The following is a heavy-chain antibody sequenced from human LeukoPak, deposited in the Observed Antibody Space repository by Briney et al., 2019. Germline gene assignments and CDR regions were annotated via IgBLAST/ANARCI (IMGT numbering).Heavy chain of an antibody. J-gene: IGHJ6*03. D-gene: IGHD3-10*01. Sequence: GGSLRLSCAASGFTFSSYENNLVRQAPGKGPELVSYISSSGSTIYYADSVKGRFTISRDNAKNSLYLQMNSLRAEDTAVYYCARDQWFGVTPKYPVFDMDVWGKGTTVTISS. CDR2: ISSSGSTI. V-gene: IGHV3-48*03. CDR1: GFTFSSYE. CDR3: ARDQWFGVTPKYPVFDMDV.